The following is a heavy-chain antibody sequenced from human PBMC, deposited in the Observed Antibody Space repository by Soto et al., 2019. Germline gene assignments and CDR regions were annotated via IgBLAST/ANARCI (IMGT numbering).Heavy chain of an antibody. Sequence: QVQLQESGPGRVKPSETLSHTCTASGGSISPYYWSWIRQPPGEGIEWLGYIYYSGYTNYNPSLKSRLTISVDTSKNQFSLRPSSVTAADTAVYFCARLIRDASGSYRLDYWGRGTLVTVSS. V-gene: IGHV4-59*08. D-gene: IGHD3-10*01. CDR1: GGSISPYY. CDR2: IYYSGYT. CDR3: ARLIRDASGSYRLDY. J-gene: IGHJ4*02.